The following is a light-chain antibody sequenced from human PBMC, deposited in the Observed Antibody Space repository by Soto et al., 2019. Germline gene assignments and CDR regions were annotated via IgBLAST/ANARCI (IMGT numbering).Light chain of an antibody. CDR1: SSDVGGYNY. CDR2: EVS. Sequence: QSALTQPASVSGSPGQSITISCTGTSSDVGGYNYVSWYQQHPGKAPKLMIYEVSNRPSGVSNRFSGSKSGNTASLTISGLQAEDEADYYCSSYTISSSVVFGGGTKVTV. V-gene: IGLV2-14*01. J-gene: IGLJ2*01. CDR3: SSYTISSSVV.